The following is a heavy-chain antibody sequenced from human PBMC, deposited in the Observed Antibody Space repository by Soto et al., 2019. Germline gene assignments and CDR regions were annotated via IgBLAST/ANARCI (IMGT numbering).Heavy chain of an antibody. CDR3: ARDGYSSSWYKRYYYMDV. V-gene: IGHV3-48*01. Sequence: GSLRLSCAASGFTFSSYAMSWVRQAPGKGLEWVSYISSGSSTINYAHSVKGRFAISRDNAKNSLSLQMDSLRGEDTAVYYCARDGYSSSWYKRYYYMDVWGKGTTVTV. CDR2: ISSGSSTI. D-gene: IGHD6-13*01. J-gene: IGHJ6*03. CDR1: GFTFSSYA.